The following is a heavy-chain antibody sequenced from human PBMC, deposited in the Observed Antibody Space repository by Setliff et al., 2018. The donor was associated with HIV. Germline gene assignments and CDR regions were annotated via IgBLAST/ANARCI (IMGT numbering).Heavy chain of an antibody. J-gene: IGHJ2*01. D-gene: IGHD2-8*02. CDR3: ARNPPRFHYISTDSSPVNSWYFDL. CDR1: GYSLSSGYY. V-gene: IGHV4-38-2*02. Sequence: SETLFLTCSVSGYSLSSGYYWGWVRQPPGKGPEFIGSTYHTGTPYYNPSFQSRVAISVDTSNNQFFLSLTSVTAAYTAVYYCARNPPRFHYISTDSSPVNSWYFDLWGRGTLVTVSS. CDR2: TYHTGTP.